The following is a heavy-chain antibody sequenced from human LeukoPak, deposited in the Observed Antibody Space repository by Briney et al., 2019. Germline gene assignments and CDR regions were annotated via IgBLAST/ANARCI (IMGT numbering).Heavy chain of an antibody. D-gene: IGHD3-3*01. J-gene: IGHJ6*03. CDR3: ARAVRFWSGYYYYMDV. V-gene: IGHV1-18*01. CDR1: GYTFTSYG. Sequence: GASVKVSCKASGYTFTSYGISWVRQAPGQGLEWMGWISAYNGNTNYAQKLQGRVTMTTDTSTSTAYMELRSLRSDDTAVYYCARAVRFWSGYYYYMDVWGKGTTVTVSS. CDR2: ISAYNGNT.